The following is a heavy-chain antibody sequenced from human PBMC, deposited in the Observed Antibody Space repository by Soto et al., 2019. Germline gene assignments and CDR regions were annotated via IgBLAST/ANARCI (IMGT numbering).Heavy chain of an antibody. CDR3: AKDWNLIGIPRSFDY. CDR1: GFTFSSYA. V-gene: IGHV3-23*01. D-gene: IGHD1-1*01. CDR2: ISGSGGST. Sequence: GRSLRLSCAASGFTFSSYAMSWVRQAPGKGLEWVSAISGSGGSTYYADSVKGRFTISRDNSKNTLYLQMNSLRAEDTAVYYCAKDWNLIGIPRSFDYWGQGTLVTVSS. J-gene: IGHJ4*02.